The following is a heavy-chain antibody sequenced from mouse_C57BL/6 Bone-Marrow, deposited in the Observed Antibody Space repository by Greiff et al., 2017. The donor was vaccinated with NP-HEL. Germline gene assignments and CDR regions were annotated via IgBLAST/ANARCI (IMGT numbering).Heavy chain of an antibody. CDR1: GFNIKDDY. J-gene: IGHJ3*01. V-gene: IGHV14-4*01. D-gene: IGHD2-4*01. Sequence: EVKLMESGAELVRPGASVKLSCTASGFNIKDDYMHWVKQRPEQGLEWIGWIDPENGDTEYASKFQGKATITADTSSNTAYLQLSSLTSEDTAVYYCTTKDYDWFAYWGQGTLVTVSA. CDR3: TTKDYDWFAY. CDR2: IDPENGDT.